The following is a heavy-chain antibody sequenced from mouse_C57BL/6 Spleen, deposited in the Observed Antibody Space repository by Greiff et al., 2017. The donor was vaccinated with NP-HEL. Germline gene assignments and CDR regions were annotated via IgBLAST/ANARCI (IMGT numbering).Heavy chain of an antibody. Sequence: VQLQQSGAELVKPGASVKLSCKASGYTFTSYWMHWVKQRPGQGLEWIGMIHPNSGSTNYNEKFKSKATLTVDKSSSTAYMQLSSLTSEDSAVYYCAREGLLDYAMDYWGQGTSVTVSS. CDR1: GYTFTSYW. J-gene: IGHJ4*01. V-gene: IGHV1-64*01. CDR3: AREGLLDYAMDY. D-gene: IGHD2-3*01. CDR2: IHPNSGST.